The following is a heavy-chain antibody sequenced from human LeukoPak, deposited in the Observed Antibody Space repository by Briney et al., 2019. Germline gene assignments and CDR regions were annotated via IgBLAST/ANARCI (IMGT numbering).Heavy chain of an antibody. CDR2: INHSGST. J-gene: IGHJ4*02. D-gene: IGHD3-16*01. CDR3: ASQVVSYFDY. V-gene: IGHV4-34*01. Sequence: SETLSLTCAVYGGSFSGYYWSWIRQPPGKGLEWIGEINHSGSTNYNPSLKSRVTISVDTSKNQFSLKLSSVTAADTAVYYCASQVVSYFDYWGQGTLVTVYS. CDR1: GGSFSGYY.